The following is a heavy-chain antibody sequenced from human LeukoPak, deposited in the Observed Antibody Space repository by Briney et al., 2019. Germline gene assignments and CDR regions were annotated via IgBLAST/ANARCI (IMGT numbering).Heavy chain of an antibody. CDR1: GASISDYS. CDR2: LYYSGSA. J-gene: IGHJ3*01. D-gene: IGHD1-26*01. CDR3: ARDHIALGGAAKKDALDF. Sequence: PSETLSLTCTVSGASISDYSWSWIRQPPGKGLEWIGNLYYSGSANHNPSLKSRVTISSDTSKNQFSLKLTSVTAADTAVYYCARDHIALGGAAKKDALDFWGQGTAVIVSS. V-gene: IGHV4-59*01.